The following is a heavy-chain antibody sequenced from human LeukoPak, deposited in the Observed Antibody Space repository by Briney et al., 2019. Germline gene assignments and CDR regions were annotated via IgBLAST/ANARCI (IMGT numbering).Heavy chain of an antibody. V-gene: IGHV3-20*04. D-gene: IGHD3-10*01. Sequence: GGSLRLSCAASGFTFDDYGMSWVRQAPGKGLEWVSGINWNGGSTGYADSVKGRFTTSRDNAKNSLYLQMNSLRAEGTALYYCAREMARGYYGSGSYYNVPDYWGQGTLVTVSS. CDR3: AREMARGYYGSGSYYNVPDY. CDR1: GFTFDDYG. J-gene: IGHJ4*02. CDR2: INWNGGST.